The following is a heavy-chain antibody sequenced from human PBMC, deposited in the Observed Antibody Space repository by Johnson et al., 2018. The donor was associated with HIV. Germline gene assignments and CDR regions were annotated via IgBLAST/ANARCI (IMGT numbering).Heavy chain of an antibody. J-gene: IGHJ3*02. CDR3: AKRALEWELLAGDAFDI. CDR2: ISWDGGST. D-gene: IGHD1-26*01. Sequence: VQLVESGGVVVQPGGSLRLSCAASGFTFDDYTMHWVRQAPGKGLEWVSLISWDGGSTYYADSVKGRFTIDRDNSKNSLYLQMNSLRTEDTALYYCAKRALEWELLAGDAFDIWGQGTMVTVSS. CDR1: GFTFDDYT. V-gene: IGHV3-43*01.